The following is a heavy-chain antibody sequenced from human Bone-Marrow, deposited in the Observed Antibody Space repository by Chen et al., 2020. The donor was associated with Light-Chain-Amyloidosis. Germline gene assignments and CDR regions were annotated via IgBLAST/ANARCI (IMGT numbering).Heavy chain of an antibody. Sequence: QVQLVQSGTEVKKPGASVKVSCKASGYTFTGYHIHWVRQAPGQGLEWMGWSNPNSGGTNYAQKFQDRVTMTRDRSISTAYMEVSRLRADDTAVYYCARVMTEAVFGVVAAGMDVWGQGTTVTVSS. CDR2: SNPNSGGT. CDR1: GYTFTGYH. D-gene: IGHD3-3*01. CDR3: ARVMTEAVFGVVAAGMDV. V-gene: IGHV1-2*02. J-gene: IGHJ6*02.